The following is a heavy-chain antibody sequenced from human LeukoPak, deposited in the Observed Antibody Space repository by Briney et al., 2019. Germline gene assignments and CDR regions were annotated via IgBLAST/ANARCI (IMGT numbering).Heavy chain of an antibody. Sequence: GGSLRLSCAASGFTFSSYAMHWVRQAPGKGLEWVAVISYDGSNKYYADSVRGRFTISRDNSKNTLYLQMNSLRAEDTAVYYCARGGPYYDFWSGPFGNDAFDIWGQGTMVTVSS. CDR3: ARGGPYYDFWSGPFGNDAFDI. CDR1: GFTFSSYA. CDR2: ISYDGSNK. D-gene: IGHD3-3*01. V-gene: IGHV3-30*04. J-gene: IGHJ3*02.